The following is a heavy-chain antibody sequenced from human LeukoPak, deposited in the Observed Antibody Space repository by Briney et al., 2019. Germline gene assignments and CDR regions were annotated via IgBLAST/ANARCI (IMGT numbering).Heavy chain of an antibody. J-gene: IGHJ5*02. CDR3: ARDRGTPMVRGVIKSWFDP. V-gene: IGHV5-51*01. Sequence: GESLKISCKGSGYSFTSYWIGWVRQMPGKGLEWMGIIYPGDSDTRYSPSFQGQVTTSADKSISTAYLQWSSLKASDTAMYYCARDRGTPMVRGVIKSWFDPWGQGTLVTVSS. CDR2: IYPGDSDT. CDR1: GYSFTSYW. D-gene: IGHD3-10*01.